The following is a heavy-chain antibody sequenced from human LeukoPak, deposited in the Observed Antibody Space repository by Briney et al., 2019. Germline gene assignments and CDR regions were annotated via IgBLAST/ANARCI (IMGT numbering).Heavy chain of an antibody. J-gene: IGHJ4*02. V-gene: IGHV3-30*02. Sequence: GGSLRLSCAASGFTFSSYGMHWVRQAPGKGLEWVAFIRYDGSNKYYADSVKGRFTISRDNSKNTLYLQMNSLRAEDTAVYYCAKDSSPFDWLYPTFYYFDYWGQGTLVTVSS. CDR1: GFTFSSYG. D-gene: IGHD3-9*01. CDR3: AKDSSPFDWLYPTFYYFDY. CDR2: IRYDGSNK.